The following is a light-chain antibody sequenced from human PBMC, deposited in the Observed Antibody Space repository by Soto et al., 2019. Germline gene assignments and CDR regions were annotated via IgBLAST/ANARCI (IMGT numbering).Light chain of an antibody. CDR3: QQYYDWPLVT. CDR2: GAS. Sequence: IIMTQSPATLSVSPGERVTLSCRASQSISTNLAWYQQKPGQAPRLLIYGASTRDTYIPDRFSGTGSETEFTLSVSSLQSEDFAVYYCQQYYDWPLVTFGGGTRVDI. CDR1: QSISTN. J-gene: IGKJ4*01. V-gene: IGKV3-15*01.